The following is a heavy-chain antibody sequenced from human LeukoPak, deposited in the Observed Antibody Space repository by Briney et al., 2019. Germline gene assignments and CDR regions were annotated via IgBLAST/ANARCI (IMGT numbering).Heavy chain of an antibody. CDR2: IYYSGST. J-gene: IGHJ4*02. CDR3: GRGDSSGLDY. V-gene: IGHV4-59*08. D-gene: IGHD6-19*01. CDR1: GGSFSTYY. Sequence: PSETLSLTCAIYGGSFSTYYWSWIRQPPGKGLEWIGYIYYSGSTNYNPSLKSRVTISVDTSKNQFSLKLSSVTAADTAVYYCGRGDSSGLDYWGQGTLVTVSS.